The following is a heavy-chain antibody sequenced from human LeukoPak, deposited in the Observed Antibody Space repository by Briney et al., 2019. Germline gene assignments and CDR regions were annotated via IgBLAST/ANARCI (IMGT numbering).Heavy chain of an antibody. Sequence: SETLSLTCSVSGDSISSYYWSWVRQPPGKGLEWIGYIYHTGGTNHRPSLEGRVTISADTSKNQFSLKLSSVTAADTAMYYCARDRTVTGYLDYWGQGVLVTVSS. D-gene: IGHD4-17*01. CDR3: ARDRTVTGYLDY. V-gene: IGHV4-59*01. J-gene: IGHJ4*02. CDR1: GDSISSYY. CDR2: IYHTGGT.